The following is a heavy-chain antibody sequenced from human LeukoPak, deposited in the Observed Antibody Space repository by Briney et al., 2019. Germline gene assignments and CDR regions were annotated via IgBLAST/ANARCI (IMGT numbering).Heavy chain of an antibody. D-gene: IGHD6-13*01. V-gene: IGHV4-59*08. CDR1: GGSTSRYY. Sequence: PSETLSLTCTVSGGSTSRYYWSWVRHPPGKRLEWLGYIYYSGSTTYNPSLKSRLTMSVDTSKNQISLKLISLPAADTAVYYCARLPGIAAVWGQGTLVTVSS. CDR3: ARLPGIAAV. CDR2: IYYSGST. J-gene: IGHJ4*02.